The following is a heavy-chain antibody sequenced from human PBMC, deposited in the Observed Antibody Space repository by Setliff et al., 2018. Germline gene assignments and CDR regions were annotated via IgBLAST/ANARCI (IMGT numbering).Heavy chain of an antibody. V-gene: IGHV1-2*02. J-gene: IGHJ4*02. CDR1: GYSLTDYH. CDR2: IRPSDGVT. CDR3: AREPERFFDY. D-gene: IGHD3-3*01. Sequence: ASVKVSCKASGYSLTDYHIQWVRQAPGQGLEWMGWIRPSDGVTDYAPMFEGRVTLTTDTSINTAFMDLSRLISDDTAVYYCAREPERFFDYWGQGSLVTVSS.